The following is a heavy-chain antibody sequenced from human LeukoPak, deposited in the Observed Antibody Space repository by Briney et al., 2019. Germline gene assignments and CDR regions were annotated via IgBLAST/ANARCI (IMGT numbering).Heavy chain of an antibody. CDR1: GFTFSGHW. CDR3: TRSGYSNGYDY. V-gene: IGHV3-74*03. Sequence: PGGTLRLSCVASGFTFSGHWMHWVRQVPGKGLMAVSRITPDGNAAAYADSVKGRFTISRDNAKNTLYLEMHSLTAEDTALYHCTRSGYSNGYDYWGQGTLVTVSS. J-gene: IGHJ4*02. CDR2: ITPDGNAA. D-gene: IGHD2-15*01.